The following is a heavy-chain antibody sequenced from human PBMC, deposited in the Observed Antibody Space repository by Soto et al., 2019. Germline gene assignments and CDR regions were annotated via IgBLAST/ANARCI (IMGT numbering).Heavy chain of an antibody. Sequence: EVQLVESGGGLVQPGGSLRLSCAASGFTFSSYWMHWVRQAPGKGLVWVSRINSDGSSTSYADSVKGRFTISRDNAKNKLYLQMNSRRAEDTAVYYCATIPYCSGGSCYSYYYYYGMDVWGQGTTVTVSS. CDR3: ATIPYCSGGSCYSYYYYYGMDV. V-gene: IGHV3-74*01. CDR1: GFTFSSYW. D-gene: IGHD2-15*01. CDR2: INSDGSST. J-gene: IGHJ6*02.